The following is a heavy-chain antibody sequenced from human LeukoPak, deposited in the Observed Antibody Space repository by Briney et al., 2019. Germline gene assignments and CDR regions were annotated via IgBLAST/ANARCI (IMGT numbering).Heavy chain of an antibody. CDR1: GFTFSSYE. Sequence: PGGSLRLSCAASGFTFSSYEMNWVRQAPGKGLEWVSYISSSGSTIYYADSVKGRFTISRDNAKNSLYLQMNSLRAEDTAVYYCARAPTVDSSGWYGVSYWGQGTLVTVSS. V-gene: IGHV3-48*03. CDR2: ISSSGSTI. D-gene: IGHD6-19*01. CDR3: ARAPTVDSSGWYGVSY. J-gene: IGHJ4*02.